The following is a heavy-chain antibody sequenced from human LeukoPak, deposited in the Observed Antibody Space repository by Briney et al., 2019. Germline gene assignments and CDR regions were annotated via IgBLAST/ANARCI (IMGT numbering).Heavy chain of an antibody. D-gene: IGHD3-10*01. CDR1: GGTFRSYA. J-gene: IGHJ6*03. CDR2: IIPIFGTA. CDR3: ARSLWFGVTEPLYYYYMDV. V-gene: IGHV1-69*13. Sequence: ASVKLSCTASGGTFRSYAISWVRQAPGPGLEWMGGIIPIFGTATYAQKFQGRVTITADESTSTAYMELSSLRSEDTAVYYCARSLWFGVTEPLYYYYMDVWGKGTTVTISS.